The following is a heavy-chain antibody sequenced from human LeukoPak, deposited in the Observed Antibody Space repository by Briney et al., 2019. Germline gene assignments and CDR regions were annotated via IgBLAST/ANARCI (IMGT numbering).Heavy chain of an antibody. V-gene: IGHV1-2*02. CDR1: GYTFTGYY. D-gene: IGHD3-10*01. Sequence: APVKVSCKASGYTFTGYYMHWVRQAPGQGLEWMGWINPNSGGTSYAQKFQGRVTMTRDTSISTAYMELSRLRSDDTAVYYCARGSGSYYTAVDYWGQGTLVTVSS. CDR2: INPNSGGT. CDR3: ARGSGSYYTAVDY. J-gene: IGHJ4*02.